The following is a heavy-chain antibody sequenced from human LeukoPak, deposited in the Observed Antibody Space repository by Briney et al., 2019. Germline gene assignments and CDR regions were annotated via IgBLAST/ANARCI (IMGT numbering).Heavy chain of an antibody. CDR1: GYTLTELS. CDR2: FDPEDGET. D-gene: IGHD6-19*01. Sequence: ASVKVSCKVSGYTLTELSMHWVRQAPGKGLEWMGGFDPEDGETIYAQKFQGRVTMTKDTSTDTAYMELSSLRSEDTAVYYCATEAWLGGYYFDYWGQGTLVTVSS. CDR3: ATEAWLGGYYFDY. V-gene: IGHV1-24*01. J-gene: IGHJ4*02.